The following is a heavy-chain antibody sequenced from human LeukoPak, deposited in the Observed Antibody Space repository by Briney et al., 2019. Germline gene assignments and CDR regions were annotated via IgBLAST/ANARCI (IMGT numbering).Heavy chain of an antibody. CDR3: ASSPYSGSYYRIRY. J-gene: IGHJ4*02. V-gene: IGHV3-11*04. D-gene: IGHD1-26*01. CDR1: GFTFSDYY. CDR2: ISGRSSTI. Sequence: GGSLRLSCAASGFTFSDYYMNWIRQAPGKGLEWVAYISGRSSTIYYAASVKGRFTISRDNAKNSLYLQMNSLRAEDTAVYYCASSPYSGSYYRIRYWGQGTLVTVSS.